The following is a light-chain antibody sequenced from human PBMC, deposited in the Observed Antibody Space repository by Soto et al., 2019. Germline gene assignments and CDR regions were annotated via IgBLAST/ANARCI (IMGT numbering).Light chain of an antibody. Sequence: QSALTQPPSASGSPGQSVTISCTGTSSDVGGYNYDSWYQQHPGKAPKLMISEVSKRPSGVPDRFSGSKSGNTASLPVSGLQAEDEADYYCSSFAGNNTLVFGGGTKLTVL. V-gene: IGLV2-8*01. J-gene: IGLJ2*01. CDR3: SSFAGNNTLV. CDR1: SSDVGGYNY. CDR2: EVS.